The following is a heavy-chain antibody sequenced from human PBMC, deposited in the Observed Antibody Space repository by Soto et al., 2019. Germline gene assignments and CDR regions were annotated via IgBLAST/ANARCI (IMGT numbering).Heavy chain of an antibody. Sequence: QVQLQESGPGLVKPSQTLSLTCTVSGGSISSGAYYWSWIRQPPGKGLEWMGYIYYSGSTYYNPSLKSRVTISVDTSKNQFSLKLSSVTAADTAVYYCPRECVVPAASATHNWFDPWGQGTLVTVSS. CDR2: IYYSGST. V-gene: IGHV4-30-4*01. CDR3: PRECVVPAASATHNWFDP. CDR1: GGSISSGAYY. J-gene: IGHJ5*02. D-gene: IGHD2-2*01.